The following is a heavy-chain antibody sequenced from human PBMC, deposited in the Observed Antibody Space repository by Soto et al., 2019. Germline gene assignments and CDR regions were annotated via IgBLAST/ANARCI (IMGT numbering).Heavy chain of an antibody. J-gene: IGHJ5*02. D-gene: IGHD3-10*01. CDR3: ARGAALLWFGELHVSSLDP. V-gene: IGHV4-39*01. CDR2: IYYSGST. Sequence: SETLSLTCTVSGGSISSSSYYWGWIRQPPGKGLEWIGSIYYSGSTYYNPSLKGRVTISVDTSKNQFSLKLSSVTAADTAVYYSARGAALLWFGELHVSSLDPCGQGT. CDR1: GGSISSSSYY.